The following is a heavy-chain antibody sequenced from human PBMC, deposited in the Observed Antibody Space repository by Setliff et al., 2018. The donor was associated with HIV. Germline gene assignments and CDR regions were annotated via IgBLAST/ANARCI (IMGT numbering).Heavy chain of an antibody. V-gene: IGHV1-2*04. Sequence: ASVKVSCKVSGYTFLSYGISWVRQAPGQGLEWMGWINPNSGGTNFAQKFQGWVTMTRDTSISTAYMELSRLRSDDTAVYYCARTSPKITMVRGYYGMDVWGQGTTVTVSS. CDR2: INPNSGGT. CDR1: GYTFLSYG. D-gene: IGHD3-10*01. CDR3: ARTSPKITMVRGYYGMDV. J-gene: IGHJ6*02.